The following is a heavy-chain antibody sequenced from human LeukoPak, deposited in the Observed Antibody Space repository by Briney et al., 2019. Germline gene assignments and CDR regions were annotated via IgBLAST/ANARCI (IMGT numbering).Heavy chain of an antibody. Sequence: GGSLRLSCAASGFTFSSYAMSWVRQAPGKGLEWVSAISGSGGSTYYADSVKGRLTISRDNSKNTLYLQMNSLRAEDTAVYYCAKGAIDYYYYYGMDVWGQGTTVTVSS. CDR2: ISGSGGST. D-gene: IGHD2-21*01. V-gene: IGHV3-23*01. CDR1: GFTFSSYA. J-gene: IGHJ6*02. CDR3: AKGAIDYYYYYGMDV.